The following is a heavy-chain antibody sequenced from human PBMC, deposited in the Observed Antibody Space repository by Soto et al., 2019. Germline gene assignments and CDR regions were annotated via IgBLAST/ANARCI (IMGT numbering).Heavy chain of an antibody. D-gene: IGHD6-13*01. CDR2: ISSSSSTI. V-gene: IGHV3-48*02. Sequence: GGSLRLSCAASGFTFNRNAMNWVRQAPGKGLEWVSYISSSSSTIYYADSVKGRFTISRDNAKNSLYLQMNSLRDEDTAVYYCARDLGIAGNNWFDPWGQGTLVTVSS. CDR3: ARDLGIAGNNWFDP. CDR1: GFTFNRNA. J-gene: IGHJ5*02.